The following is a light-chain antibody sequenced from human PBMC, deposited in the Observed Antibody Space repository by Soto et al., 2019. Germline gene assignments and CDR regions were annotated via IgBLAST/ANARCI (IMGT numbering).Light chain of an antibody. CDR2: AAS. Sequence: AIQMTQSPSSLSASVGDRVTITCRASQGTRNDLGWYQQKPGKAPKLLIYAASSLQSGVPLRFSGSGSGTDFTLTISSLQPEDFATYYCLQDYNSPRTFGRGTKVEIK. CDR3: LQDYNSPRT. J-gene: IGKJ1*01. V-gene: IGKV1-6*01. CDR1: QGTRND.